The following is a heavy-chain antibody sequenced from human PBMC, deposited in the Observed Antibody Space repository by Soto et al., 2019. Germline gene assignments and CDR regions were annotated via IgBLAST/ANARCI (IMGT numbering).Heavy chain of an antibody. D-gene: IGHD3-16*02. Sequence: GGSLRLSCAASGFTFSSYGMHWVRQAPGKGLEWVAVISYDGSNKYYADSVKGRFTISRDNSKNTLYLQMNSLRAEETAVYYCAKDNLGDYIWGSYRYTEYYFDYWGQGTLVTVSS. J-gene: IGHJ4*02. CDR3: AKDNLGDYIWGSYRYTEYYFDY. V-gene: IGHV3-30*18. CDR1: GFTFSSYG. CDR2: ISYDGSNK.